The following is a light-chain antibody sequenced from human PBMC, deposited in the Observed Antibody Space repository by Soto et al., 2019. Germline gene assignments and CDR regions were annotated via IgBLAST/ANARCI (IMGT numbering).Light chain of an antibody. Sequence: DIQLTQYPSFLSASAGDRVTITCGASQGISSYLAWYQQKPGKAPKLLIYAASTLQSGVPSRFGGSGSGTEFTLTISSLQPEDFATYYCQQVNSYPHTFGQGTKLEIK. CDR3: QQVNSYPHT. V-gene: IGKV1-9*01. J-gene: IGKJ2*01. CDR2: AAS. CDR1: QGISSY.